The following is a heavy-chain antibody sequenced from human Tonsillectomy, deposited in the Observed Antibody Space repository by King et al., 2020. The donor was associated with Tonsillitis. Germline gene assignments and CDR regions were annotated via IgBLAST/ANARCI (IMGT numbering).Heavy chain of an antibody. V-gene: IGHV1-69*01. CDR2: IIPIFGTA. CDR3: ARTPNTDVVTDYFDY. D-gene: IGHD5-18*01. CDR1: GDTFSSFA. Sequence: VQLVESGAEVKKPGSSVRVSCKASGDTFSSFAINWVRQAPGQGLEWMGGIIPIFGTANYAQKFQGRVTITADESTSTAYMELSSLRSEDTAVFYCARTPNTDVVTDYFDYWGQGTLVTVSS. J-gene: IGHJ4*02.